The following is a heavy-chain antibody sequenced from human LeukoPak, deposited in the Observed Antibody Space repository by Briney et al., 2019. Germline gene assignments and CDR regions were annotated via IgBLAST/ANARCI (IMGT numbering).Heavy chain of an antibody. Sequence: HPGGSLRLSCAASGFDFNFYSMNWVRQAPGKGLEWVSFIISSGGTIYYADSVKGRFTISRDNVKNSLYLQMNSLRDEDTAVYYCARDFSNAFDIWGQGTMVTVSS. CDR1: GFDFNFYS. CDR2: IISSGGTI. V-gene: IGHV3-48*02. J-gene: IGHJ3*02. CDR3: ARDFSNAFDI. D-gene: IGHD2/OR15-2a*01.